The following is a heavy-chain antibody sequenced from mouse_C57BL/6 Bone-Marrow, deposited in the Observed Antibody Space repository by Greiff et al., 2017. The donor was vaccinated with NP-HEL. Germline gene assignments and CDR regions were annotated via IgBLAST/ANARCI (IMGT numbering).Heavy chain of an antibody. J-gene: IGHJ3*01. D-gene: IGHD4-1*02. CDR3: VRQGQLAWFAY. V-gene: IGHV10-1*01. CDR1: GFSFNTYA. CDR2: IRSKSNNYAT. Sequence: DVMLVESGGGLVQPKGSLKLSCAASGFSFNTYAMNWVRQAPGKGLEWVARIRSKSNNYATYYADSVKDRFTISRDDSESMLYLQMNNLKTEDTAMYYCVRQGQLAWFAYWGQGTLVTVSA.